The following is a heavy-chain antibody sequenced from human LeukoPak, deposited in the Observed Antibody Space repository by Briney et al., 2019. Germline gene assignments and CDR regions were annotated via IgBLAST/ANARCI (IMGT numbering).Heavy chain of an antibody. CDR3: ARSKGIAVAGTIDP. D-gene: IGHD6-19*01. CDR2: ISSSGSTI. Sequence: TGGSLRLSCAASGFTFSSYEMNWVRQAPGKGLEWVSYISSSGSTIYYADSVKGRFTISRDNAKNSLYLQMNGLRAEDTAVYYCARSKGIAVAGTIDPWGQGTLVTVSS. J-gene: IGHJ5*02. V-gene: IGHV3-48*03. CDR1: GFTFSSYE.